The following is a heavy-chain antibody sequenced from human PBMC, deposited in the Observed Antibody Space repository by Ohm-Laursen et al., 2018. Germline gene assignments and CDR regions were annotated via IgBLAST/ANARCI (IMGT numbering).Heavy chain of an antibody. J-gene: IGHJ6*02. Sequence: LSLTCAATGFTFGNYATHWVRQAPGKGLEWVATINWNSGDIGYGDSVKGRFTISRDNARSSLDLQMNSLRVEDTALYYCAKDLLAAPDYYGMDVWGQGTTVTVSS. V-gene: IGHV3-9*01. CDR3: AKDLLAAPDYYGMDV. CDR1: GFTFGNYA. D-gene: IGHD6-13*01. CDR2: INWNSGDI.